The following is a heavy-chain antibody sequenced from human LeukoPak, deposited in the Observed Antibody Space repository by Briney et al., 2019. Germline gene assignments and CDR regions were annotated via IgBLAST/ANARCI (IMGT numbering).Heavy chain of an antibody. Sequence: ASVKVSCKASGYTFTSYYMHWVRQAPGQGLEWMGIINPSGGSTSYAQKFQGRVTMTRDTSTSTVYMELSSLRSEDTAVYYCARAQIVVVPAAYRGAFDIWGQGTMVTVSS. V-gene: IGHV1-46*01. D-gene: IGHD2-2*01. CDR3: ARAQIVVVPAAYRGAFDI. J-gene: IGHJ3*02. CDR1: GYTFTSYY. CDR2: INPSGGST.